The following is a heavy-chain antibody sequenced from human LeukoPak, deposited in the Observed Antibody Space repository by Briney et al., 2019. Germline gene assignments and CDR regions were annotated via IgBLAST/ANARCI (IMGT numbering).Heavy chain of an antibody. V-gene: IGHV1-3*01. CDR2: INAGNGNT. Sequence: GAPVKVSCKASGYTFTSYAMHWVRQAPGQRLEWMGWINAGNGNTKYSQKFQGRVTITRDTSTSTAYMELRSLRSDDTAVYYCARSGSVGATHDYWGQGTLVTVSS. CDR1: GYTFTSYA. D-gene: IGHD1-26*01. CDR3: ARSGSVGATHDY. J-gene: IGHJ4*02.